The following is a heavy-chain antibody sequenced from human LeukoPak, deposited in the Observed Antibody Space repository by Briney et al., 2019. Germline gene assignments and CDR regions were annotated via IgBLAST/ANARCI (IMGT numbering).Heavy chain of an antibody. D-gene: IGHD4-17*01. Sequence: SVKVSCKASGGTFSSYAISWVRQAPGQGLEWMGRIIPIFGTANYAQKFQGRVTITTDESTSTAYMELSSLRSEDTAVYHCARPAEVIDGDYDAFDIWGQGTMVTVSS. CDR3: ARPAEVIDGDYDAFDI. CDR1: GGTFSSYA. CDR2: IIPIFGTA. V-gene: IGHV1-69*05. J-gene: IGHJ3*02.